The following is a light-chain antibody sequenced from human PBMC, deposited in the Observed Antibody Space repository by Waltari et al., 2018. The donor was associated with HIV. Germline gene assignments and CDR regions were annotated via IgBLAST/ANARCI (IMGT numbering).Light chain of an antibody. CDR3: QQSHRTPLT. J-gene: IGKJ5*01. CDR2: SAS. CDR1: QDIKKN. Sequence: DIQLTQSPSSVSADVGDCVIITCLASQDIKKNVNWYQQKPGRSPRLLIYSASGLQSGVPSTFSGSGSGLEFNLTIAALEAEDSALFYCQQSHRTPLTFGGGTRLEIK. V-gene: IGKV1-39*01.